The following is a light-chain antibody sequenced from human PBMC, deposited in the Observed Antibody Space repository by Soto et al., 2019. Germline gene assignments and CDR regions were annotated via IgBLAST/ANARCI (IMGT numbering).Light chain of an antibody. Sequence: DIVLTQSPDSLAVSLGERATINCKSSQSVLNRSNNKNYLGWYQQKPGXPPXLLISWASRRESGVPDRFSGSGSGTDFTLTISSLQAEDVAVYFCQQYYVTPRFGQGTKVDIK. CDR3: QQYYVTPR. V-gene: IGKV4-1*01. CDR2: WAS. J-gene: IGKJ1*01. CDR1: QSVLNRSNNKNY.